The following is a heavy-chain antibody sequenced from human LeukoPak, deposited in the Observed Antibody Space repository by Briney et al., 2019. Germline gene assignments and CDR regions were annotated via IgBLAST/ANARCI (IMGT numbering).Heavy chain of an antibody. CDR1: GFTFSSYW. CDR2: IKQDGSEK. D-gene: IGHD3-3*01. CDR3: ARVPGSGEGWAFDY. V-gene: IGHV3-7*05. Sequence: GGSLRLSCAASGFTFSSYWMSWVRQAPGKGLEWVANIKQDGSEKYYVDSVKGRFTISRDNAKNSLYLQMNSLRAEDTAVYYCARVPGSGEGWAFDYWGQGTLVTVSS. J-gene: IGHJ4*02.